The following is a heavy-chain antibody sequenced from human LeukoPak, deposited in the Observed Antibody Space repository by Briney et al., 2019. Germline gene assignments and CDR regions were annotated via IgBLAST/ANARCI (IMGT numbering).Heavy chain of an antibody. CDR1: GFTFSSYS. Sequence: PGGSLRLSCAASGFTFSSYSMNWVSQAPGKGLEWVSSISSSSSYIYYADSVKGRFTISRDNAKNSLYLQMNSLRAEDTAVYYCARDTEALRGFLEWLPRAISDYWGQGTLVTVSS. V-gene: IGHV3-21*01. CDR2: ISSSSSYI. D-gene: IGHD3-3*01. CDR3: ARDTEALRGFLEWLPRAISDY. J-gene: IGHJ4*02.